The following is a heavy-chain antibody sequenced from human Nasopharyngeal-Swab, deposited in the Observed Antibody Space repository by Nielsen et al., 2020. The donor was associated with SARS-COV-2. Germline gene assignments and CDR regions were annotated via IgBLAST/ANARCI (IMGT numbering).Heavy chain of an antibody. CDR2: IIPIFGTA. Sequence: SVKVSCKASGGTFSSYAISWVRQAPGQGLGWMGGIIPIFGTANYAQKFQGRVTITADESTSTAYMELSSLRSEDTAVYYCARGSIAAAQNNNWFDPWGQVTLVTVSS. CDR1: GGTFSSYA. D-gene: IGHD6-13*01. V-gene: IGHV1-69*13. CDR3: ARGSIAAAQNNNWFDP. J-gene: IGHJ5*02.